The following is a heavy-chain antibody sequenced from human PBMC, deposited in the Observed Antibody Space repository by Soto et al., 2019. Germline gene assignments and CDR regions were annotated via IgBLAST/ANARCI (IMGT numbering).Heavy chain of an antibody. D-gene: IGHD6-19*01. J-gene: IGHJ4*02. CDR3: ARDRSSGWENYFDY. V-gene: IGHV3-33*01. CDR2: IWYDGSNK. Sequence: QVQLVESGGGVVQPGRSLRRSCAASGFTFSSYGMHWVRQAPGKGLEWVAVIWYDGSNKYYADSVKGRFTISRDNSKNTLYLQMNSLRAEDTAVYYCARDRSSGWENYFDYWGQGTLVTVSS. CDR1: GFTFSSYG.